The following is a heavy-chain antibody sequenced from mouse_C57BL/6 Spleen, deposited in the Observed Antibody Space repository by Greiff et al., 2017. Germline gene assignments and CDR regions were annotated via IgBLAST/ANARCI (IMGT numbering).Heavy chain of an antibody. CDR1: GYTFTSYT. Sequence: VQLQESGAELARPGASVKMSCKASGYTFTSYTMHWVKQRPGQGLEWIGYINPSSGYTKYNQKFKDKATLTADKSSSTAYMQRSSLTSEDSAVYYCAREGAVSSYGDYWGQGTTLTVSS. J-gene: IGHJ2*01. V-gene: IGHV1-4*01. CDR2: INPSSGYT. CDR3: AREGAVSSYGDY. D-gene: IGHD1-1*01.